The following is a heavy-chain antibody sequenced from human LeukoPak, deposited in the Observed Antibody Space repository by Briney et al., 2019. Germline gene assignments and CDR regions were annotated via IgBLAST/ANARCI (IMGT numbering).Heavy chain of an antibody. CDR1: GFTFSRFW. V-gene: IGHV3-74*01. D-gene: IGHD5-18*01. CDR3: ATLISFGNDH. CDR2: IDTDGSTT. Sequence: GGSLTPSCAASGFTFSRFWMDWVRQPPGKGLVWVSRIDTDGSTTTYADSVKGRFTISRDNAKNTVYLRINSLRAEDTAVYYCATLISFGNDHWGQGVLVTVSS. J-gene: IGHJ4*02.